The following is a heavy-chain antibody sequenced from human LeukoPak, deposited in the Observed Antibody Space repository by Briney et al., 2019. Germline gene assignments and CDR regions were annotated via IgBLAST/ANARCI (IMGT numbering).Heavy chain of an antibody. D-gene: IGHD1-1*01. Sequence: SETLSLTCAVYGGSFSGSYWSWIRQSPWKGLEWIGEIHHSGSTNYNPSLKSRVTISLDTSNNQFSLKLTSVTAADTAVYYCARSRASVATAGTFGDWGQGALVTVSS. CDR3: ARSRASVATAGTFGD. J-gene: IGHJ4*02. V-gene: IGHV4-34*01. CDR2: IHHSGST. CDR1: GGSFSGSY.